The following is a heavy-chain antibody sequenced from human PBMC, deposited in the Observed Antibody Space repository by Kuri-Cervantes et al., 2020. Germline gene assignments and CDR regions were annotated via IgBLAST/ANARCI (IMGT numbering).Heavy chain of an antibody. Sequence: GGSLRLSCAASDFIFSSYSMNWVRQAPWTWLEWVSSISSSSSYIYYADSAKGRFTISRDNAQNSLYLQMNSLRAEDTALYYCAKGGTGYCTSTSCYLPDYWGQGTLVTVSS. J-gene: IGHJ4*02. CDR3: AKGGTGYCTSTSCYLPDY. V-gene: IGHV3-21*04. CDR1: DFIFSSYS. CDR2: ISSSSSYI. D-gene: IGHD2-2*01.